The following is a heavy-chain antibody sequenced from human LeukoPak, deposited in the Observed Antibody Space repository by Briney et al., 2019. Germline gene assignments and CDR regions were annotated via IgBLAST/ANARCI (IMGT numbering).Heavy chain of an antibody. D-gene: IGHD6-13*01. Sequence: PGRSLSLSCAASGFTFDDYAVHWVRQAPGKGLEWVSGISWNSGSIGYADSVKGRFTISRDNAKNSLYLQMNSLRAEDTALYYCAKDRRIAAAGTEAFDIWGQGTMVTVSS. V-gene: IGHV3-9*01. CDR2: ISWNSGSI. J-gene: IGHJ3*02. CDR3: AKDRRIAAAGTEAFDI. CDR1: GFTFDDYA.